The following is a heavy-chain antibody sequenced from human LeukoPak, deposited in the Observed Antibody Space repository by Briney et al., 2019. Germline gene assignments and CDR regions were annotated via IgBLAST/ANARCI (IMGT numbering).Heavy chain of an antibody. D-gene: IGHD3-10*01. Sequence: ASVKVSCKASGYTFTSYGISWVRQAPGQGLEWMGWISAYNGNTNYAQKLQGRVTMTRDTSISTAYMELSRLRSDDTAVYYCARGSGSYVYYYGMDVWGQGTTVTVSS. CDR3: ARGSGSYVYYYGMDV. V-gene: IGHV1-18*01. CDR1: GYTFTSYG. CDR2: ISAYNGNT. J-gene: IGHJ6*02.